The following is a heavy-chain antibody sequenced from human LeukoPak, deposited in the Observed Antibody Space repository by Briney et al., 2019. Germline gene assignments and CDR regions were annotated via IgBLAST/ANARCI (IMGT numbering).Heavy chain of an antibody. CDR2: TYYRSKWYN. J-gene: IGHJ6*03. CDR3: AREVVQGFSRRYYYMDV. D-gene: IGHD2-21*01. CDR1: GDSVSSNSAA. Sequence: SQTLSLTCAISGDSVSSNSAAWNWIRQSPSRGLEWLGRTYYRSKWYNDYAVSVKSRITINPDTSKNQFSLKLSSVTAADTAVYYCAREVVQGFSRRYYYMDVWGKGTTVTISS. V-gene: IGHV6-1*01.